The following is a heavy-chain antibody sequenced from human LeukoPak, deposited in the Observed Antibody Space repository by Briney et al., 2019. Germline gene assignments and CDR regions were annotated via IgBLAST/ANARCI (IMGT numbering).Heavy chain of an antibody. D-gene: IGHD1-26*01. CDR2: IYYSGNA. CDR1: GGSISSSTYY. Sequence: SETLSLTCTVSGGSISSSTYYWGWIRQPPGQGLQWVGNIYYSGNAYYNPSLKCPVTISVDTSKNQFSLKLNSVTAADTAVYYCATLRSWSPDYFDHWGQGTLVTVSS. J-gene: IGHJ4*02. CDR3: ATLRSWSPDYFDH. V-gene: IGHV4-39*07.